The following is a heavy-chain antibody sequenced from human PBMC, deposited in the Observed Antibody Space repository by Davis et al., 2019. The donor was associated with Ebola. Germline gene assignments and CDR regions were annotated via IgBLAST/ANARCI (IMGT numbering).Heavy chain of an antibody. D-gene: IGHD2-15*01. CDR2: ISGSSNYI. V-gene: IGHV3-21*01. CDR1: GFTFSSYS. Sequence: PGGSLRLSRAASGFTFSSYSINWVRQAPGKGLEWVSSISGSSNYIYYADSVKGRFTISRDNPKNSLYLQMNNLRAEDTAVYYCARLVAASRWWYFDYWGQGTLVTVSS. CDR3: ARLVAASRWWYFDY. J-gene: IGHJ4*02.